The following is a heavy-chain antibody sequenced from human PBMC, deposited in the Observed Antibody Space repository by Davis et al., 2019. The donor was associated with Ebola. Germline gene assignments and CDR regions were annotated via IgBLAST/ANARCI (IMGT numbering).Heavy chain of an antibody. D-gene: IGHD4-17*01. V-gene: IGHV4-39*01. CDR1: GFTFSSYE. CDR2: IYYSGST. CDR3: ARRKGRTVTTRYYYYGMDV. Sequence: MPGGSLRLSRAASGFTFSSYEMNWVRQPPGKGLEWIGSIYYSGSTYYNPSLKSRVTISVDTSKNQFSLKLSSVTAADTAVYYCARRKGRTVTTRYYYYGMDVWGQGTTVTVSS. J-gene: IGHJ6*02.